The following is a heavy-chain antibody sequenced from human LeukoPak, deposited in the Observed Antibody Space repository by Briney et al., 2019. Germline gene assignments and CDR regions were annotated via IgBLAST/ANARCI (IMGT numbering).Heavy chain of an antibody. D-gene: IGHD3-10*01. CDR1: GFTFSSYS. CDR3: ARWGSGSCVDAFDI. J-gene: IGHJ3*02. CDR2: ISSSSSYI. V-gene: IGHV3-21*01. Sequence: GGSLRLSCAASGFTFSSYSMNWVRQAPGKGLEWVSSISSSSSYIYYADSVKGRFTISRDNAKNSLYLQMNSLRAEDTAVYYCARWGSGSCVDAFDIWGQGTMVTVSS.